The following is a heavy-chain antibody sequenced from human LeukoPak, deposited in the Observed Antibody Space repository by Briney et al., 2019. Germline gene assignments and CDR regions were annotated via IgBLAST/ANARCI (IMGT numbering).Heavy chain of an antibody. V-gene: IGHV5-51*01. D-gene: IGHD5-24*01. CDR3: ARASRDGYNQNFDH. J-gene: IGHJ4*02. CDR1: AYIFTTYW. CDR2: IYPGGSET. Sequence: GESLKISCRGFAYIFTTYWIVWVRQMPGKGLDWMGIIYPGGSETRYDPSFQGQVTISADSSTRTAYLQWSSLRASDTAMYYCARASRDGYNQNFDHWGQGTLVTVSS.